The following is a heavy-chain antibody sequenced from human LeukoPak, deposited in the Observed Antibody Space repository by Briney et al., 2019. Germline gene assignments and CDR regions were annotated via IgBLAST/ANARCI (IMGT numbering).Heavy chain of an antibody. Sequence: SETLSLTCTVSGGSISSSSYYWGWIRQPPGKGLEWIGSIYYSGSTYYNPSLKSRVTISVDTSKNQFSLKLSSVTAADTAVYYCARSYCSGGSCYSGWFDPWGQGTLVTVSS. CDR2: IYYSGST. CDR1: GGSISSSSYY. J-gene: IGHJ5*02. CDR3: ARSYCSGGSCYSGWFDP. D-gene: IGHD2-15*01. V-gene: IGHV4-39*01.